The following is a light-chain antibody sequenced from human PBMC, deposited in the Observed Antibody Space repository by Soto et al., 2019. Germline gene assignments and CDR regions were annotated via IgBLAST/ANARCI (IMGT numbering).Light chain of an antibody. J-gene: IGKJ5*01. CDR1: QSVSSN. Sequence: EIVMTQSPATLSVSPGERATLSCRASQSVSSNLAWYQQKPGQAPRLLIYGASTRATGIPGRFSGSGSVTAFTLTISSLQSEDFAVYYCQQYNKWPLITFGQGTRLEIK. V-gene: IGKV3-15*01. CDR2: GAS. CDR3: QQYNKWPLIT.